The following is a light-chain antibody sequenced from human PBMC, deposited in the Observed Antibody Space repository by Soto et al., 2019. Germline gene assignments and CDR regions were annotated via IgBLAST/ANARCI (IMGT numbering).Light chain of an antibody. CDR2: DAS. J-gene: IGKJ4*01. CDR3: QQRSNWPYLT. CDR1: QSVSGY. Sequence: EIVLTQSPDTLSLSPGERATLSCRASQSVSGYLGWYQQKPGQAPRLLIYDASNRAYGVPARFRGSGSETNFTLTIARLEPEDFAVYYCQQRSNWPYLTFGGGTRV. V-gene: IGKV3-11*01.